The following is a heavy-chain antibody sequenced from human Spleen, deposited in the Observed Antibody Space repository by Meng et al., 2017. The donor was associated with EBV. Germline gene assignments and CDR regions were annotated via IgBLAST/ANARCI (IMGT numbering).Heavy chain of an antibody. V-gene: IGHV1-46*01. Sequence: QVQVVKSGAEVKKPGASVKVSCKAPGCTFINYYIHWVRQAPGQGLEWMGIIDASGGDARYAQKFQGRVTMTRDTSTSTVYMDLSSLRSEDTAVYYCARGPVGMITYFDYWGQGTLVTVSS. J-gene: IGHJ4*02. CDR1: GCTFINYY. CDR3: ARGPVGMITYFDY. CDR2: IDASGGDA. D-gene: IGHD3-16*01.